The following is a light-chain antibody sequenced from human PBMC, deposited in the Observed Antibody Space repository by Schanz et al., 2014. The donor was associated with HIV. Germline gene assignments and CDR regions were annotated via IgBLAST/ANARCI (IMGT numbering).Light chain of an antibody. CDR1: TSDIGTYDL. J-gene: IGLJ3*02. V-gene: IGLV2-14*02. CDR2: EVS. CDR3: SSYTSRATWV. Sequence: QSALTQPTSVSGSPGQSITISCTGTTSDIGTYDLVSWYQQHPGRAPKLLIYEVSKRASGVSSRFSGSKSGSTASLTISGLQAEDEADYFCSSYTSRATWVFGGGTKLTVL.